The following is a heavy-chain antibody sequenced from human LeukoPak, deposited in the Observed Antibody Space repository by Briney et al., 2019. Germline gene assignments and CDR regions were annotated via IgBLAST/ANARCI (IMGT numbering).Heavy chain of an antibody. V-gene: IGHV4-61*02. Sequence: PSETLSLTCTVSGGSISSGSYYWSWIRQPAGKGLEWIGRIYTSGSTNYNPSLKSRVTILVDTSKNQFSLKLSSVTAADTAVYYCARDTPGDYYYYYYMDVWGKGTTVTISS. CDR2: IYTSGST. J-gene: IGHJ6*03. CDR1: GGSISSGSYY. CDR3: ARDTPGDYYYYYYMDV.